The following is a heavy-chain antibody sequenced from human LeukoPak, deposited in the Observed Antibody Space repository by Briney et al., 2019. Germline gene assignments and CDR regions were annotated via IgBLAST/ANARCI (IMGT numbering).Heavy chain of an antibody. V-gene: IGHV3-21*01. D-gene: IGHD5-12*01. CDR1: GFTVSNNY. CDR2: ISSSSSYI. CDR3: ARVATEYGMDV. Sequence: PGGSLRLSCAASGFTVSNNYMSWVRQAPGKGLEWVSSISSSSSYIYYADSVKGRFTISRDNAKNSLYLQMNSLRAEDTAVYYCARVATEYGMDVWGQGTTVTVSS. J-gene: IGHJ6*02.